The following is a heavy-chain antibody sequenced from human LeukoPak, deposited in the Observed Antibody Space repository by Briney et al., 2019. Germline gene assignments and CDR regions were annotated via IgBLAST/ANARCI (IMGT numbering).Heavy chain of an antibody. CDR1: GXSVSSNSAA. J-gene: IGHJ5*02. CDR3: ARVGAAVAGQTNWFDP. CDR2: TYYRSKWYN. Sequence: SQTLSLTCALSGXSVSSNSAAWNWIRQSPSRGLEWLGRTYYRSKWYNSYAVSVKSRITINPDTSKNQFSLHLNSVTPEDTAVYYCARVGAAVAGQTNWFDPWGQGTLVTVSS. V-gene: IGHV6-1*01. D-gene: IGHD6-19*01.